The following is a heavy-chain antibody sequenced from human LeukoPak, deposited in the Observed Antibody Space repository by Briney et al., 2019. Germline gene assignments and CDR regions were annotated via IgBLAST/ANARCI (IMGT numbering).Heavy chain of an antibody. Sequence: GGSLRLSCAVSGFTVSSSHMSWVGQAPGKGLEWVSVLYSGGNTFYEDSVKGRFTISRDNSKNTLYLQMNSLRAEDTAVYYCATQNWGSRAFDYWGQGTLVTVSS. CDR1: GFTVSSSH. V-gene: IGHV3-66*01. CDR3: ATQNWGSRAFDY. J-gene: IGHJ4*02. D-gene: IGHD7-27*01. CDR2: LYSGGNT.